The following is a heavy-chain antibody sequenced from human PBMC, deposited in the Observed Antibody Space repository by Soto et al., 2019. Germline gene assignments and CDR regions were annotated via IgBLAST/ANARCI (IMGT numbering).Heavy chain of an antibody. J-gene: IGHJ3*01. CDR1: GSSIGNDDYH. CDR3: ARGTVAFDH. Sequence: SETLSLTCTVSGSSIGNDDYHWSWIRQPPGKGLECIGYIYYSGSTYYDPSLKRRVIISVDTYKNQFSLKPSYVTAADTAVYYCARGTVAFDHWGQGTRDT. CDR2: IYYSGST. V-gene: IGHV4-30-4*01. D-gene: IGHD4-17*01.